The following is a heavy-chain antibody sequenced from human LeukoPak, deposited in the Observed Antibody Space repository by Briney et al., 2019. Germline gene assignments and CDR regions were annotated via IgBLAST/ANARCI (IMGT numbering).Heavy chain of an antibody. CDR1: GGSIRSYS. D-gene: IGHD6-19*01. CDR3: ARGAGYGMDV. Sequence: NPSETLSLTCTVSGGSIRSYSRSWIRQPPGKGLEWIGYSYYSGSTNYNPSLKSRVTISVDTSKNQFFLKLSSVTAADTAVYYCARGAGYGMDVWGQGTTVTVSS. CDR2: SYYSGST. V-gene: IGHV4-59*01. J-gene: IGHJ6*02.